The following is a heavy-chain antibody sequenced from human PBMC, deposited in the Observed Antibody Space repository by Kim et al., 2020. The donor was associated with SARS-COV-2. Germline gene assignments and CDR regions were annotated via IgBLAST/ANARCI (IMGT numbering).Heavy chain of an antibody. D-gene: IGHD4-4*01. V-gene: IGHV1-46*01. CDR1: GYTFTSYY. J-gene: IGHJ2*01. CDR3: ARVTTWYFDL. CDR2: INPSGCST. Sequence: ASVKVSCKVSGYTFTSYYMHWVRQAPGQGLEWMGIINPSGCSTSYAQKFQGRVTMTRDTSTGTVYMELSSLRSEDTAVYYCARVTTWYFDLWGRGTLVTVSS.